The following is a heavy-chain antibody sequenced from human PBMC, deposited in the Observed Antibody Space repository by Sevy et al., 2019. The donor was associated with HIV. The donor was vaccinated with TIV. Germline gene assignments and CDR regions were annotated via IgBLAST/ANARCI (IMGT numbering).Heavy chain of an antibody. CDR3: AKDLSYYGSGSFFDY. D-gene: IGHD3-10*01. J-gene: IGHJ4*02. V-gene: IGHV3-30*18. CDR2: ISYDGSNK. CDR1: GFTFSSYG. Sequence: GGSLRLSCAASGFTFSSYGMHWVRQAPGKGLEWVAVISYDGSNKYYADSVKGRFTISRDNSKNTLYLQMNSLRAEDTAVDYCAKDLSYYGSGSFFDYWGQGTLVTVSS.